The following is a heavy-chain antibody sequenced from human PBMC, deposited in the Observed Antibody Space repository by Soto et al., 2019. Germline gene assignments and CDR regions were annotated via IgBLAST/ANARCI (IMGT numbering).Heavy chain of an antibody. J-gene: IGHJ4*02. CDR3: ARDRYGSGSYTFDY. D-gene: IGHD3-10*01. V-gene: IGHV3-33*01. Sequence: GGSLRLSCAASGFTFSSYGMHWVRQAPGKGLEWVAVIWYDGSNKYYADSVKGRFTISRDNSKNTLYLQMNSLRAEDTAVYYCARDRYGSGSYTFDYWGQGTLVTVSS. CDR2: IWYDGSNK. CDR1: GFTFSSYG.